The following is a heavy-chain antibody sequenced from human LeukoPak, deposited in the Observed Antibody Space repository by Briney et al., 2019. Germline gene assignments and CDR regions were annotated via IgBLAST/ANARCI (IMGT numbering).Heavy chain of an antibody. V-gene: IGHV3-23*01. CDR2: ITSSGGT. CDR3: AKGDYRTHKTGFDP. CDR1: GFTFSSYP. D-gene: IGHD1-14*01. Sequence: GGSLRLSCAASGFTFSSYPVSWVRQAPGRGLEWVSAITSSGGTYYIASVRGRFIVSRDNSRNTLYLQMNGLTAEDTAMYYCAKGDYRTHKTGFDPWGQETLVPVSS. J-gene: IGHJ5*02.